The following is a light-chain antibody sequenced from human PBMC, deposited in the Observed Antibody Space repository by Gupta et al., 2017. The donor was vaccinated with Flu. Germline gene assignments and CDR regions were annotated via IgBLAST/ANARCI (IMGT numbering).Light chain of an antibody. CDR3: QQDKNWPSIT. J-gene: IGKJ4*01. Sequence: EIVMTQSPATLSVSPGERATLSCRASQSVSSNLAWYQQKPGQAPRLLIYGASTRDTGIPARFSGSGYGTEFTLTISSRQSEDFAVYYCQQDKNWPSITFGGGTKVEIK. V-gene: IGKV3-15*01. CDR2: GAS. CDR1: QSVSSN.